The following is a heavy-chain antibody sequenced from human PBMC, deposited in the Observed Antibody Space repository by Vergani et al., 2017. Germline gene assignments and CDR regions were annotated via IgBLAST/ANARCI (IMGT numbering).Heavy chain of an antibody. D-gene: IGHD5-24*01. CDR2: ISNSGNTI. V-gene: IGHV3-11*01. CDR1: GFSFSDHY. Sequence: QVQLVESGGGLVKPGGSLRLSCAASGFSFSDHYMTWIRQAPGKVLEWVSYISNSGNTIEYADSVKGRFSISRDNAKSSLFLQMDSLRAEDPAVYYCARDHRDYNNYPGTFDIWGQGSMVTVSS. J-gene: IGHJ3*02. CDR3: ARDHRDYNNYPGTFDI.